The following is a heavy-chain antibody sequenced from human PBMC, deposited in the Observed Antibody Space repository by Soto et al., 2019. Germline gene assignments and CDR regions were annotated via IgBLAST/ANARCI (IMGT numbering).Heavy chain of an antibody. V-gene: IGHV3-15*01. D-gene: IGHD6-19*01. CDR3: TTYSGSSGWY. CDR1: GFTFSNAW. J-gene: IGHJ4*02. Sequence: GGSLRLSCATSGFTFSNAWMSWVRQAPGKGPEWVGRIKSRTDGGTTDYAAPVKGRFTISRDDSKNTVYLQMNSLKTEDTAVYYCTTYSGSSGWYWGQGTLVTVSS. CDR2: IKSRTDGGTT.